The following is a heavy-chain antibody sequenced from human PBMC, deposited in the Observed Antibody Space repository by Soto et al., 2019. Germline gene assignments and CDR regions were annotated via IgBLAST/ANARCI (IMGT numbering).Heavy chain of an antibody. J-gene: IGHJ4*02. CDR1: GFSFSTYW. V-gene: IGHV3-74*01. Sequence: EVQLVESGGGVVQPGGPLRLSCAASGFSFSTYWMHWVRQAPGKGLVWVSRINSDGSSTNYADFVKGRFTISRDNXXXXXXXXXXXXXXXXXXXXXXXXXDPRXXXXXEIDYWGQGTLVTVSS. CDR3: XXXDPRXXXXXEIDY. CDR2: INSDGSST.